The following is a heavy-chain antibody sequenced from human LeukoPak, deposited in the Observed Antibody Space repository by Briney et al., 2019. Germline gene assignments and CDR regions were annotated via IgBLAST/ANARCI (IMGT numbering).Heavy chain of an antibody. CDR2: ISDSGSLT. CDR1: GFAFSSQA. D-gene: IGHD6-19*01. CDR3: AKDARRTNGWYYFDY. J-gene: IGHJ4*02. V-gene: IGHV3-23*01. Sequence: GGSLRLSCAASGFAFSSQAIGGVRQAPGKGLEWVSVISDSGSLTYYADSVKGRFTISRDNSKKTLFLQLNSLRAEDTAVYYCAKDARRTNGWYYFDYWGQGALVAVSS.